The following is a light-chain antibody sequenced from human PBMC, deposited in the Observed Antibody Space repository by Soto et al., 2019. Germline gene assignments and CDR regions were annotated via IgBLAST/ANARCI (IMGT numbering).Light chain of an antibody. CDR3: QQRSAWPFT. Sequence: EIVLTQSPGTLSLSPGEGATLSCRASQSVYVNLAWYQQKPGQSPRLLIFDASTRATGVPPRFSGSRSGSDFTLTISSLDPEDFALYYCQQRSAWPFTFGGGTSVLIK. V-gene: IGKV3-11*01. CDR2: DAS. J-gene: IGKJ4*01. CDR1: QSVYVN.